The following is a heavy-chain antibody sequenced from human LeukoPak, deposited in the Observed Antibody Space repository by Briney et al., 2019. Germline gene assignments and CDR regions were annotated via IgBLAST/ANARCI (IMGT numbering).Heavy chain of an antibody. J-gene: IGHJ6*03. Sequence: DPSETLSLTCTVSGGSISSYYWSWIRQPPGKGLEWIGYIYYSGSTNYNPSLKSRVTISVDTSKNQFSLKLSSVTAADTAVYYCARGLYYYYYYYMDVWGKGTTVTVSS. V-gene: IGHV4-59*01. CDR3: ARGLYYYYYYYMDV. CDR1: GGSISSYY. CDR2: IYYSGST.